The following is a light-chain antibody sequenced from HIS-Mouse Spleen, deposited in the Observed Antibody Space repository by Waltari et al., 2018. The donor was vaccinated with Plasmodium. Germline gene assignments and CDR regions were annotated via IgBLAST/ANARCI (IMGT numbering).Light chain of an antibody. CDR1: SSDVGRSNL. V-gene: IGLV2-23*01. CDR2: AGS. CDR3: CSYAGSSTYV. Sequence: QSALTQPASVSGSPGQSITISCPGTSSDVGRSNLVSWYQQHPGKAPKLMIYAGSNRPSGVSNRFSGSKSGNTASLTISGLQAEDEADYYCCSYAGSSTYVFGTGTKVTVL. J-gene: IGLJ1*01.